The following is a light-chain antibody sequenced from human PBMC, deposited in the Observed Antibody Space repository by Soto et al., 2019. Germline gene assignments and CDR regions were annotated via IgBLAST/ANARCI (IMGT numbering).Light chain of an antibody. CDR3: QDWDSTSDPAV. CDR1: NIGSKR. V-gene: IGLV3-21*02. Sequence: SYQLTQPPSVSVSPGQTARMTCGGNNIGSKRVQWYQHKAGQAPVMVVYEDSDRPSGIPERFSGSHSGNTAPHTISRVEAGDEADDYCQDWDSTSDPAVFGTGTKVTVL. J-gene: IGLJ1*01. CDR2: EDS.